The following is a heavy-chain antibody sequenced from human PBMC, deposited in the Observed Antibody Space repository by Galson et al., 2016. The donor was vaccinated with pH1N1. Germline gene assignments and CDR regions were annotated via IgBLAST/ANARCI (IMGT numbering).Heavy chain of an antibody. CDR2: IYPGDSDT. D-gene: IGHD6-19*01. V-gene: IGHV5-51*01. J-gene: IGHJ4*02. CDR3: ARRSAVAGVDY. Sequence: QSGAEVKKPGESLKISCQGSGYSFSSHWIGWVRRMPGKGLEWMGIIYPGDSDTKYSPSFQGQVTFSADKSINTAYLQWSSLKASDTAMYFCARRSAVAGVDYWGQGTLVTVSS. CDR1: GYSFSSHW.